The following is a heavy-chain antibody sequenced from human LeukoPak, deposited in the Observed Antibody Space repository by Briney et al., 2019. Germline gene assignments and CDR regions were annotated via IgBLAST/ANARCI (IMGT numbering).Heavy chain of an antibody. J-gene: IGHJ4*02. CDR1: GFTFSSYA. D-gene: IGHD3-16*01. Sequence: GGSLRLSCAASGFTFSSYAMHWVRQAPGKGLEWVAVISYDGSNKYYADSVKGRFTISRDNSKNTLYLQMNSLRAEDTAVYYCARDSSTIMMGSDYWGQGTLVTVSS. CDR3: ARDSSTIMMGSDY. V-gene: IGHV3-30-3*01. CDR2: ISYDGSNK.